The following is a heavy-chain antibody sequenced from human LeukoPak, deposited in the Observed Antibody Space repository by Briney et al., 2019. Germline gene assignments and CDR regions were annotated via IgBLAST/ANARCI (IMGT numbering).Heavy chain of an antibody. CDR2: ISYDGSNK. CDR1: GFTFSSYA. V-gene: IGHV3-30*04. J-gene: IGHJ4*02. CDR3: AREAYSSSWTVVTYFDY. Sequence: GGPLRLSCAASGFTFSSYAMHWVRQAPGKGLEWVAVISYDGSNKYYADSVKGRFTISRDNSKNTLYLQMNSLRAEDTAVYYCAREAYSSSWTVVTYFDYWGQGTLVTVSS. D-gene: IGHD6-13*01.